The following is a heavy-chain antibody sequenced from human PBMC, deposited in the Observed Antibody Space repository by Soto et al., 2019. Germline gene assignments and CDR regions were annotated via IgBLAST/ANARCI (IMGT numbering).Heavy chain of an antibody. CDR1: GFTFSTYA. CDR2: ISNSFSDGNT. D-gene: IGHD1-7*01. CDR3: AKVFSPELGNYFDH. V-gene: IGHV3-23*01. J-gene: IGHJ4*02. Sequence: GGSLRLSCAASGFTFSTYAMNWVRQAPGNGLEWVSAISNSFSDGNTHYADSVKGRFTISRDNDKNTVFLEMNSLRAEDTAVYYCAKVFSPELGNYFDHWGQGTLVTVSS.